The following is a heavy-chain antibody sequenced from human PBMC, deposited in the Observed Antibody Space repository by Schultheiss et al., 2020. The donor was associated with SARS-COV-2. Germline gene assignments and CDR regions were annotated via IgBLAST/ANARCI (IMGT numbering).Heavy chain of an antibody. J-gene: IGHJ4*02. V-gene: IGHV3-23*01. CDR3: AKGSRDGYNFDY. D-gene: IGHD5-24*01. Sequence: GESLKISCAASGFTFSSYAMSWVRQAPGKGLEWVSAISGSGGSTDYADSVKGRFTISRDNAKNSLYLQMNSLRAEDTAVYYCAKGSRDGYNFDYWGQGTLVTVSS. CDR2: ISGSGGST. CDR1: GFTFSSYA.